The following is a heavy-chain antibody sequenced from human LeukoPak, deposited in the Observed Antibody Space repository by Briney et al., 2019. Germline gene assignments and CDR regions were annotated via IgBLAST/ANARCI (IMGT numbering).Heavy chain of an antibody. CDR1: GFTFSSYA. V-gene: IGHV3-23*01. D-gene: IGHD6-19*01. J-gene: IGHJ4*02. Sequence: QPGGSLRLSCAASGFTFSSYAMSWVRQAPGKGLEWVSAISGSGGSTYYADSVKGRFTISRDNSKNTLYLQMNSLKTEDTAVYYCTTGKSSGWYGPFDYWGQGTLVTVSS. CDR2: ISGSGGST. CDR3: TTGKSSGWYGPFDY.